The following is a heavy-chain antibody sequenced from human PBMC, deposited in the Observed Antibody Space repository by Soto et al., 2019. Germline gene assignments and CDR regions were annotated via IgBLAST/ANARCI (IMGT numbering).Heavy chain of an antibody. J-gene: IGHJ3*02. CDR3: AKGDCSGGSCYFSAFDI. Sequence: PGGSLRLSCAASGFTFSSYGMHWVRQAPGKGLGWVAVISYDGTNNYYTESVKGRFTISRDNSKNTLFLQMNSLRAEDTAVYFCAKGDCSGGSCYFSAFDIWGQGTMVTVSS. V-gene: IGHV3-30*18. CDR2: ISYDGTNN. CDR1: GFTFSSYG. D-gene: IGHD2-15*01.